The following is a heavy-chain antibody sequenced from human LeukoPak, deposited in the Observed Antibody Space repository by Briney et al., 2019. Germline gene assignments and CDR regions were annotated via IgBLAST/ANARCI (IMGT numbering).Heavy chain of an antibody. V-gene: IGHV4-59*01. J-gene: IGHJ4*02. CDR3: ARESMGLLVDY. CDR1: GGSISSYY. Sequence: PSETLSLTCTVSGGSISSYYWSWLRQPPGKGLEWIGYIYYSGSTNYNPSLKSRVTISVDTSKNQFSLKLSSVTAADTAVYYCARESMGLLVDYWGQGTLVTVSS. CDR2: IYYSGST. D-gene: IGHD3-10*01.